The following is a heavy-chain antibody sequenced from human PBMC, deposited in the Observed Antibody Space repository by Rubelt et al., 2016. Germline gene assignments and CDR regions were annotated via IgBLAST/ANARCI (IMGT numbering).Heavy chain of an antibody. CDR3: ARERGLVVGNPGYMDV. V-gene: IGHV4-31*03. CDR1: GGSVSSGGYY. CDR2: IYDSVST. Sequence: QVQLQESGPGLVKPSETLSLTSTVSGGSVSSGGYYWSWIRQHPGKGLEWIGYIYDSVSTFYNPSLRNRVTMSIDTSKHQFSLKLSSGTAADTAVYCCARERGLVVGNPGYMDVWGKGTTVIVSS. D-gene: IGHD2-21*01. J-gene: IGHJ6*03.